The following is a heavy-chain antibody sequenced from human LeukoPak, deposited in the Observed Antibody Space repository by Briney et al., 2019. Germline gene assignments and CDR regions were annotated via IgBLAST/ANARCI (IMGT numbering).Heavy chain of an antibody. Sequence: PGGSLRLSCAASGFTFSSYSMSWVRQAPGKGLEWVSSISSSSSYIYYADSVKGRFTISRDNAKNSLYLQMNSLRAEDTAVYYCARERGVTRFDPWGQGTLVTVSS. CDR2: ISSSSSYI. J-gene: IGHJ5*02. D-gene: IGHD3-10*01. CDR1: GFTFSSYS. CDR3: ARERGVTRFDP. V-gene: IGHV3-21*01.